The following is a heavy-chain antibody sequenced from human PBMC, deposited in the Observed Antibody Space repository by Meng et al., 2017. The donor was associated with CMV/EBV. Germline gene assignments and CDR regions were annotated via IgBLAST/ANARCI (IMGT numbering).Heavy chain of an antibody. D-gene: IGHD4-17*01. V-gene: IGHV1-69*12. CDR3: AREVDDYGDGWYFDL. J-gene: IGHJ2*01. CDR1: GGTFSSYA. Sequence: QVQWVQSGAEVKKHGSAVKVSCKASGGTFSSYAISWVRQAPGQGLEWMGGIIPIFGTANYAQKFQGRVTITADESTSTAYMELSSLRSEDTAVYYCAREVDDYGDGWYFDLWGRGTLVTASS. CDR2: IIPIFGTA.